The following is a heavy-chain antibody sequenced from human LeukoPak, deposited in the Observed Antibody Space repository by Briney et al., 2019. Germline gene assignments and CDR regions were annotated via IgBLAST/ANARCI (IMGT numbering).Heavy chain of an antibody. Sequence: SETLSLTCTVSGGSISSSSYYWGWLRQPPGKGLEWIGSIYYSGSTYYNPSLKSRVTISVDTSKNQFSLKLSSVTAADTAVYYCARQLIGYCSGGSCQLNWFDPWGQGTLVTVSS. CDR2: IYYSGST. J-gene: IGHJ5*02. V-gene: IGHV4-39*01. CDR3: ARQLIGYCSGGSCQLNWFDP. D-gene: IGHD2-15*01. CDR1: GGSISSSSYY.